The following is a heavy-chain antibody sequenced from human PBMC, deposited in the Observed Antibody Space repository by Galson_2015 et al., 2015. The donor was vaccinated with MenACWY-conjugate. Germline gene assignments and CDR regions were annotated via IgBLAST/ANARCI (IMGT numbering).Heavy chain of an antibody. CDR3: ARDLVGPTPTGLID. CDR1: GGTLSGYP. CDR2: IIPMFGTA. D-gene: IGHD1-26*01. V-gene: IGHV1-69*13. J-gene: IGHJ4*02. Sequence: SVKVSCKASGGTLSGYPVSWVRQAPGQGLEWMGGIIPMFGTANYAQKFQGRVSITADASTSTAYMELSSLRSEDTAVYYCARDLVGPTPTGLIDWGQGTLVTVSS.